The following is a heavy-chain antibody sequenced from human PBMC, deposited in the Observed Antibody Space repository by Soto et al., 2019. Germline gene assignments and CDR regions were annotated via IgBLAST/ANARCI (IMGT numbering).Heavy chain of an antibody. CDR3: AALSGSTYGPLDY. J-gene: IGHJ4*02. CDR2: IYHSGST. D-gene: IGHD3-10*01. V-gene: IGHV4-4*02. Sequence: QVQLQESGPGLVKPSGTLSLTCAVSGGSISSSNWWTWVRQPPGKGLEWIGEIYHSGSTNYNPSLKSRVTISVDKWKNQFSLQLRSMTAADTAVYYCAALSGSTYGPLDYWGQGTQVTVSS. CDR1: GGSISSSNW.